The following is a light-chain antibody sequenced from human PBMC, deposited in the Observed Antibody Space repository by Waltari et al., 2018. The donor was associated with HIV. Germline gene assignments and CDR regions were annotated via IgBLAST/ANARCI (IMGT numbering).Light chain of an antibody. CDR1: TLAKPY. CDR3: QSIDSGGTFV. J-gene: IGLJ1*01. Sequence: SYELTQPPSVSVSPGQTARITCPGHTLAKPYAYWYQQNPGQAPELVMYRTTERPSGIPERFSGSSSGTTVTLTISRVQAADEADYFCQSIDSGGTFVFGTGTKVTVL. CDR2: RTT. V-gene: IGLV3-25*03.